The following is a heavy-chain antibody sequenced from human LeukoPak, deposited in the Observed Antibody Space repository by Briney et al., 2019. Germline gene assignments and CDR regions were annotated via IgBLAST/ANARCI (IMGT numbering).Heavy chain of an antibody. CDR1: GGSISSYY. CDR3: ARDYYDSSGYFKPVYYYYYYMDV. D-gene: IGHD3-22*01. J-gene: IGHJ6*03. Sequence: PSETLSLXCTVSGGSISSYYWSWIRQPAGKGLEWIGRIYTSGSTSYNPSLKSRVTMSVDTSKNQFSLKLSSVTAADTAVYYCARDYYDSSGYFKPVYYYYYYMDVWGKGTTVTVSS. V-gene: IGHV4-4*07. CDR2: IYTSGST.